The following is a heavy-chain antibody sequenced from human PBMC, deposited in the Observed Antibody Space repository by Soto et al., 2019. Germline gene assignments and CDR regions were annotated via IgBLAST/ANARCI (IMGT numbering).Heavy chain of an antibody. Sequence: PGGSLRLSCAASGFNFSTYNMNWVRQAPGKGLEWVSSISGTGSTLSYADSVQGRFTISRDNPRNTLSLQMNSLRAEDTATYYCAKARCSGNSCYVPDYWGHGSLVTVSS. D-gene: IGHD3-22*01. V-gene: IGHV3-48*01. J-gene: IGHJ4*01. CDR2: ISGTGSTL. CDR3: AKARCSGNSCYVPDY. CDR1: GFNFSTYN.